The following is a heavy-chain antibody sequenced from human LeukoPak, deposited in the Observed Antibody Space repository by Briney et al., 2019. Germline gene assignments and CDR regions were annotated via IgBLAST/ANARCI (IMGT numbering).Heavy chain of an antibody. J-gene: IGHJ4*02. CDR2: ISGSGGST. CDR3: AKDDGWVYYNH. V-gene: IGHV3-23*01. CDR1: GGSFSGYY. D-gene: IGHD3-22*01. Sequence: ETLSLTCAVYGGSFSGYYWSWIRQPPGKGLEWVSAISGSGGSTHYADSVKGRFSISRDNSKGTVSLQMHSLRDEDTATYFCAKDDGWVYYNHWGQGIRVTVSS.